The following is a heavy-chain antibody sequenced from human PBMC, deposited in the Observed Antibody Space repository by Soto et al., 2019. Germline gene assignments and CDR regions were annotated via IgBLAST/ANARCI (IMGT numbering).Heavy chain of an antibody. CDR2: INSDGSST. Sequence: TLRLSCASSVGTFSSCWMHCVRQAPGKGLVWVSRINSDGSSTSYADSVKGRFTISRDNAKNTLYLQMNSLRAEDTAVYYCARVPFFLTQSNYKCTDLWCQATPVTGSS. CDR1: VGTFSSCW. V-gene: IGHV3-74*01. D-gene: IGHD1-7*01. J-gene: IGHJ6*02. CDR3: ARVPFFLTQSNYKCTDL.